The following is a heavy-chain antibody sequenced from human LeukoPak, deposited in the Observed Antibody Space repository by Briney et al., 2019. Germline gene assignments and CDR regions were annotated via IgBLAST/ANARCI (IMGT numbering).Heavy chain of an antibody. CDR1: GYTFTGYY. D-gene: IGHD1-1*01. Sequence: GASVKVSCKASGYTFTGYYMHWVRQAPGQGLEWMGWINPNSGGTNYAQKFQGRVTMTRDTSISTAYMELSRLRSDDTAVYYCARGGLERRGVYNWFDRWGQGTLVTVSS. J-gene: IGHJ5*02. CDR3: ARGGLERRGVYNWFDR. V-gene: IGHV1-2*02. CDR2: INPNSGGT.